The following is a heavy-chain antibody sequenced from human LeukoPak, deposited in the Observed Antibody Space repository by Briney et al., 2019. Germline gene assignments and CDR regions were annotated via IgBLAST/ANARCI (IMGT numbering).Heavy chain of an antibody. D-gene: IGHD6-6*01. CDR3: ARQMHSSSFVLVWYMDV. Sequence: GASVKVSCKASGYTFTSYGISWVRQAPGQGLEWMGWISAYNGNTNYAQKLQGRVTMTTDTSTSTAYMELRSLRSDDTAVYYCARQMHSSSFVLVWYMDVWGKGTTVTVSS. CDR2: ISAYNGNT. J-gene: IGHJ6*03. V-gene: IGHV1-18*01. CDR1: GYTFTSYG.